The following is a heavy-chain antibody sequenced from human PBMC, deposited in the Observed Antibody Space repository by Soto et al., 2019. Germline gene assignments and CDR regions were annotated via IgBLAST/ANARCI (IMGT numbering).Heavy chain of an antibody. CDR2: INAGNGNT. J-gene: IGHJ6*02. CDR1: GYTFTSYA. D-gene: IGHD3-9*01. Sequence: ASVKVSCKASGYTFTSYAMHWVRQAPGQRLGWMGWINAGNGNTKYSQKFQGRVTITRDTSASTAYMELSSLRSEDTAVYYCARDRGIILRYFDWLLSDGMDVWGQGTTVTVSS. V-gene: IGHV1-3*01. CDR3: ARDRGIILRYFDWLLSDGMDV.